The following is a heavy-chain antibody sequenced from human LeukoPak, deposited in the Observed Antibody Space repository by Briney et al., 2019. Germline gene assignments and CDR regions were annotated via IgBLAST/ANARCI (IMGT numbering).Heavy chain of an antibody. J-gene: IGHJ4*02. Sequence: GASVKVSCEASGGTFSSYTISWVRQAPGQGLEWMGGIIPIFGTANYAQKFQGRVTITTDESTSTAYMELSSLRSEDTAVYYCARDCLEDSSGFDYWGQGTLVTVSS. V-gene: IGHV1-69*05. CDR2: IIPIFGTA. D-gene: IGHD3-22*01. CDR1: GGTFSSYT. CDR3: ARDCLEDSSGFDY.